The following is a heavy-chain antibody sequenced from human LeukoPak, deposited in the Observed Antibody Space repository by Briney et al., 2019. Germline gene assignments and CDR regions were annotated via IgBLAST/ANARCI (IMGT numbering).Heavy chain of an antibody. CDR2: ISSSGSTI. V-gene: IGHV3-11*04. J-gene: IGHJ3*02. CDR1: GFTFSDYY. Sequence: GGSLRLSCAASGFTFSDYYMSWIRQAPGKGLEWVSYISSSGSTIYYADSVKGRFTISRDNAKNSLYLQMNSLRTEDTAVYYCARDRPKGAFDIWGQGTMVTVSS. CDR3: ARDRPKGAFDI.